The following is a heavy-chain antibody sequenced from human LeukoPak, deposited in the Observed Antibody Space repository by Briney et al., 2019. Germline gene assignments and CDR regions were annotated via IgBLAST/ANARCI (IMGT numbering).Heavy chain of an antibody. D-gene: IGHD3-3*01. CDR1: GYTFTSYG. CDR2: IIPILGIA. V-gene: IGHV1-69*04. J-gene: IGHJ4*02. CDR3: ARTHTGSGFYTPVGY. Sequence: GASVKVSCKASGYTFTSYGISWVRRAPGQGLEWMGRIIPILGIANYAQKFQGRVTITADKSTSTAYMELSSLRSEDTAVYYCARTHTGSGFYTPVGYWGQGTLVTVSS.